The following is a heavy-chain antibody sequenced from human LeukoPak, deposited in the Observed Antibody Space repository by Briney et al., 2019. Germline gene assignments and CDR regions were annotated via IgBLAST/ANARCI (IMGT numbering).Heavy chain of an antibody. V-gene: IGHV1-69*13. Sequence: EASVRVSCKASGGTFSSYAISWVRQAPGQGLEWMGGIIPIFGTANYAQKFQGRVTITADESTSTAYMELSSLRSEDTAVYHCAKSADSSGYYAGYYFDYWGQGTLVTVSS. CDR1: GGTFSSYA. CDR3: AKSADSSGYYAGYYFDY. D-gene: IGHD3-22*01. J-gene: IGHJ4*02. CDR2: IIPIFGTA.